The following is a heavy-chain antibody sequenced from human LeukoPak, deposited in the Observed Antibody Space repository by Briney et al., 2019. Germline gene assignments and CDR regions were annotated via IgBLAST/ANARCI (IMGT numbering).Heavy chain of an antibody. V-gene: IGHV1-2*02. CDR2: INPNSGGT. CDR3: ARGGLITMVRGVIIESGLLNY. J-gene: IGHJ4*02. Sequence: ASVKVSCKASGYTFTGYYMHWVRQAPGQGLEWMGWINPNSGGTNYAQKFQGRVTMTRDTSISTDYMELSRLRSDDTAVYYIARGGLITMVRGVIIESGLLNYWGQGTLVTVSS. D-gene: IGHD3-10*01. CDR1: GYTFTGYY.